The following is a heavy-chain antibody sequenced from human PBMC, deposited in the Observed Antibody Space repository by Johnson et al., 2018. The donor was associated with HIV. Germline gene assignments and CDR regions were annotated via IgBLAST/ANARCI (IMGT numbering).Heavy chain of an antibody. CDR1: GFTFSTYA. Sequence: QVQLVESGGGVVQPGRSLRLSCAASGFTFSTYAMHWVRQAPGKGLEWVAVISYDGSDIYHADSVKGRFTISRDNSKNTLYLQMNSLRAEDTAVYYCAKDQTPHLAAAGDDAFDIWGQGTMVTVSS. CDR3: AKDQTPHLAAAGDDAFDI. J-gene: IGHJ3*02. D-gene: IGHD6-13*01. V-gene: IGHV3-30*04. CDR2: ISYDGSDI.